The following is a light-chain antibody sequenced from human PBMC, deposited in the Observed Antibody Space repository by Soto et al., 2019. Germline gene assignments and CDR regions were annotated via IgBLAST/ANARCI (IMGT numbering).Light chain of an antibody. CDR2: GSS. CDR3: QQYGSSPPYT. V-gene: IGKV3-20*01. Sequence: EVVLTQSPGSLSLSPGEGVTLSWRASQRVSNNYFAWYQQRPGQAPRLLIFGSSDRATGIPDRFSGSGSGTDFTLTISRREPEDFAVYYCQQYGSSPPYTFGQGTKLEIK. J-gene: IGKJ2*01. CDR1: QRVSNNY.